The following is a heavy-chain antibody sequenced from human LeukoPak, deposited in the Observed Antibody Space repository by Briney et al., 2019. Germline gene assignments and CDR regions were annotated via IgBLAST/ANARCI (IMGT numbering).Heavy chain of an antibody. Sequence: PGGSLRLSCAASGFTFSSYAMSWVRQAPGKGLEGVAAISGSGGSTYYADSVKGRFTISRDNSKNTLYLQMNSLRAEDTAVYYCANIPSIVPDYWGQGTLVTVSS. CDR1: GFTFSSYA. CDR3: ANIPSIVPDY. D-gene: IGHD1-26*01. J-gene: IGHJ4*02. CDR2: ISGSGGST. V-gene: IGHV3-23*01.